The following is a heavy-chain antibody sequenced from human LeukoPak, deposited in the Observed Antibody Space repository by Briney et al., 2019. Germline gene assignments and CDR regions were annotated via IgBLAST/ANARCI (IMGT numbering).Heavy chain of an antibody. CDR1: GDSVSSNSVT. Sequence: SQTLSLTCAISGDSVSSNSVTWNWVRQSPSRGLEWLGRTYYRSTWYNDYAVSVRGRIAVNPDTSKNQFSLHLNSVTPEDTAVYYCARRLTQYDCFDPWGQGILVTVSS. J-gene: IGHJ5*02. D-gene: IGHD2-2*01. V-gene: IGHV6-1*01. CDR2: TYYRSTWYN. CDR3: ARRLTQYDCFDP.